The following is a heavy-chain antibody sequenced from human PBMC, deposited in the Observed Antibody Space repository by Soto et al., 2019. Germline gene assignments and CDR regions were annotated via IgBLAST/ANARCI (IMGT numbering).Heavy chain of an antibody. D-gene: IGHD3-22*01. J-gene: IGHJ3*02. CDR2: IYYSGST. V-gene: IGHV4-31*03. Sequence: SETLSLTCTVSGGSISSGGYYWSWIRQHPGKGLEWIGYIYYSGSTYYNPSLKSRVTISVDTSKNQFSLKLSSVTAADTAVYYCARASIVRSITMIVQDAFDIWGQGTMVTVSS. CDR1: GGSISSGGYY. CDR3: ARASIVRSITMIVQDAFDI.